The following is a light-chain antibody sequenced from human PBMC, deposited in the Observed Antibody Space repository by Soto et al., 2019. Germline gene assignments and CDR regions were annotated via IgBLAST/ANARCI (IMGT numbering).Light chain of an antibody. V-gene: IGKV3-20*01. CDR2: GGS. J-gene: IGKJ2*01. CDR3: QQYGNSPS. CDR1: QRVSGSS. Sequence: VLTQSPGSLSLSPGDGATLSCRASQRVSGSSLAWYQQKPGQAPRLLIYGGSNRATGVPDRFSGSGSGADFTLTISRMEPEDFAVYHCQQYGNSPSFGQGTKLEIK.